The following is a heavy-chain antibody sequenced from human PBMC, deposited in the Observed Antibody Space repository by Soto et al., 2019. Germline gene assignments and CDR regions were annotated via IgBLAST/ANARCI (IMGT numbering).Heavy chain of an antibody. V-gene: IGHV3-49*04. CDR1: GFTLGDYA. J-gene: IGHJ3*02. Sequence: GGSLRLSCPASGFTLGDYAMSWVRQAPGKGLEWVGFIRSEAYGGTTEYAASVKGRFTISRDDSKSIAYLQMNSLKTEDTAVYYCTRADYDSSGWDAFDIWGQGTMVTVSS. D-gene: IGHD3-22*01. CDR3: TRADYDSSGWDAFDI. CDR2: IRSEAYGGTT.